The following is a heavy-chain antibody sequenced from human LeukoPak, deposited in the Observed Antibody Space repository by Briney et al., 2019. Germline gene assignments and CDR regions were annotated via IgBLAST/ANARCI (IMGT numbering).Heavy chain of an antibody. CDR2: MHSSGSA. CDR1: GASISSSSHY. CDR3: ARDPPRYYDSSGYYPFDAFDI. Sequence: SETLSLTCTVSGASISSSSHYWMWIRQPAGKGLEWIGRMHSSGSANYNPSLKSRVTMSVDTSKNQFSLKLSSVTAADTAVYYCARDPPRYYDSSGYYPFDAFDIWGQGTMVTVSS. D-gene: IGHD3-22*01. J-gene: IGHJ3*02. V-gene: IGHV4-61*02.